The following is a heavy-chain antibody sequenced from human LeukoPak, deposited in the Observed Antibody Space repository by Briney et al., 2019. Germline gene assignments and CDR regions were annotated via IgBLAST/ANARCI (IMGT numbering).Heavy chain of an antibody. CDR3: ERDGRGYDS. D-gene: IGHD5-12*01. CDR2: IKEDGSRD. J-gene: IGHJ5*01. Sequence: GGSLRLSCAASGFTFNTYWMSWVRQTPEKGLEWVANIKEDGSRDYYVDSVEGRFTISRDNAKNILYLEMKSLRAEDWATYYCERDGRGYDSWGQGTLVTVSS. CDR1: GFTFNTYW. V-gene: IGHV3-7*01.